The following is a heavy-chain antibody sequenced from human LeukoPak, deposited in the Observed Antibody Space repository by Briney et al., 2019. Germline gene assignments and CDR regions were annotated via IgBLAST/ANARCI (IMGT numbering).Heavy chain of an antibody. Sequence: SETLSLTCTVSGGSISSSSYYWGWIRQPPGKGLEWIGSIYYSGSTSYNPSLKSRVTISVDTSKNQFSLKLSSVTAADTAVYYCAREPVYYDILTGYYYYFDYWGQGTLVTVSS. CDR1: GGSISSSSYY. CDR3: AREPVYYDILTGYYYYFDY. V-gene: IGHV4-39*02. D-gene: IGHD3-9*01. J-gene: IGHJ4*02. CDR2: IYYSGST.